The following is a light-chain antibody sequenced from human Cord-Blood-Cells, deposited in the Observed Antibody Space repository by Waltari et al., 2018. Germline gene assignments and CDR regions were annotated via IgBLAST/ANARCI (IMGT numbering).Light chain of an antibody. CDR1: SSHVGGDTY. V-gene: IGLV2-14*01. J-gene: IGLJ2*01. CDR3: SSYTSSSTVV. CDR2: DVS. Sequence: QSAPAPPAPVSGSPGQSDTPPCTGTSSHVGGDTYVSWYPQHPGKAPKLMIYDVSNRPSGVSNRFSGSKSGNTASLTISGLQAEDEADYYCSSYTSSSTVVFGGGTKLTVL.